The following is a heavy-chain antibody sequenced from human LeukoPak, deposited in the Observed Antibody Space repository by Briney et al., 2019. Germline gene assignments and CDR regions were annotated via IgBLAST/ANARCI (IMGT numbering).Heavy chain of an antibody. Sequence: PGGSLRLSCAASGFTFSDYWMHWVRQAPGKGLVWVSHISTDGSSTTYADSVRGRFTISRDNARNTLYLQMNSLRAGGTAVYYCATSPIFSNDWGQGTLVTVSS. CDR1: GFTFSDYW. V-gene: IGHV3-74*01. CDR2: ISTDGSST. CDR3: ATSPIFSND. D-gene: IGHD3-3*01. J-gene: IGHJ4*02.